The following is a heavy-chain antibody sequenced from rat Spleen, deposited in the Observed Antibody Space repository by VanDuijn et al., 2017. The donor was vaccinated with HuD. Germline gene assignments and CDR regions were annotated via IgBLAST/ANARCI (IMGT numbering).Heavy chain of an antibody. J-gene: IGHJ2*01. V-gene: IGHV2S12*01. CDR2: ISTGGNT. CDR3: VRERVPGFAFYFDY. D-gene: IGHD1-4*01. CDR1: GFSLTSNG. Sequence: QVQLKESGPGLVQPSQTLSLTCTVSGFSLTSNGVSWVRQPPGKGLEWIAAISTGGNTYYNSGLKSRLGISRDTSKSQVFLKMNSRQTEDTAIYFCVRERVPGFAFYFDYWGQGVMVTVSS.